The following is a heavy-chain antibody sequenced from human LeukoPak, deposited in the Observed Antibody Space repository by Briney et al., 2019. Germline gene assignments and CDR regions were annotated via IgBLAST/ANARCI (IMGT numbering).Heavy chain of an antibody. CDR2: ISAYNGNT. D-gene: IGHD6-13*01. J-gene: IGHJ6*02. CDR3: ARSSSWFGSYGMDV. Sequence: ASVKVSYKASGYTFTSYGISWVRQAPGQGLEWMGWISAYNGNTNYTQKLQGRVTMTTDTSTSTAYMELRSLRSDDTAVYYCARSSSWFGSYGMDVWGQRTTVTVSS. V-gene: IGHV1-18*01. CDR1: GYTFTSYG.